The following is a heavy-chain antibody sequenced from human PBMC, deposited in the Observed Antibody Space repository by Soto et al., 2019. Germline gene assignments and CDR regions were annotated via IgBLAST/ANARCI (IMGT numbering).Heavy chain of an antibody. CDR3: ARRVAGSDDAFDI. D-gene: IGHD3-10*01. J-gene: IGHJ3*02. CDR1: GWSFSGYY. CDR2: INHSGST. Sequence: AETLALTCALYGWSFSGYYLSWIRQPPGKGLEWIGEINHSGSTNYNPSLKSRVTISVDTSKNQFSLKLSSVTAADTAVYYCARRVAGSDDAFDIWGQGTMVTVSS. V-gene: IGHV4-34*01.